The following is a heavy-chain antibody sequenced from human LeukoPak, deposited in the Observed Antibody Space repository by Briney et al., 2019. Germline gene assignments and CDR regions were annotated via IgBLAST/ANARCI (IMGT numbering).Heavy chain of an antibody. CDR3: ARAGYSSGWYRPYNWFDP. CDR1: GFTFSSYG. V-gene: IGHV3-33*01. CDR2: IWYDGSNK. J-gene: IGHJ5*02. Sequence: AGSLRLYCAASGFTFSSYGMHWVRQAPGKGLEWVADIWYDGSNKYYADSVKGRFTISRDNSKNTLYLQMNSLRAEDTAVYCCARAGYSSGWYRPYNWFDPWGQGTLVTVSS. D-gene: IGHD6-19*01.